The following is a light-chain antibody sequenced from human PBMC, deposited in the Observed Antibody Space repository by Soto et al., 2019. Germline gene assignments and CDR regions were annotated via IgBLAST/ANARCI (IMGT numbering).Light chain of an antibody. J-gene: IGLJ1*01. Sequence: QSVLTQPRSVSGSPGQSVTFSCTGTSSDVGGYDYVSWYQHHPGKAPKLIIFDVTKRPSGVPDRFSGSKSGNKASLTISGVQTDDYSGYHCCSYADNYCCVCXRGTKGTGL. CDR3: CSYADNYCCV. CDR1: SSDVGGYDY. V-gene: IGLV2-11*01. CDR2: DVT.